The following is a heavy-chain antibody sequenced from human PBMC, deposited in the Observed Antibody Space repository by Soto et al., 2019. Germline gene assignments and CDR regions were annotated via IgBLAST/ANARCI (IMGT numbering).Heavy chain of an antibody. CDR3: AKDRDIVVVVAAPGSFDY. J-gene: IGHJ4*02. D-gene: IGHD2-15*01. CDR2: ISGSGGST. CDR1: GFTFSSYA. Sequence: GGSLRLSCAASGFTFSSYAMSWVRQAPGKGLEWVSAISGSGGSTYYADSVKGRFTISRDNSKNTLYLQMNSLRAEDTAVYYCAKDRDIVVVVAAPGSFDYWGQGTLVTVSS. V-gene: IGHV3-23*01.